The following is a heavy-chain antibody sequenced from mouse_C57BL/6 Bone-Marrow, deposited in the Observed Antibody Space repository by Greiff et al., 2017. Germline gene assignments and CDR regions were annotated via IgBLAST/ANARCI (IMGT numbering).Heavy chain of an antibody. D-gene: IGHD4-1*01. CDR3: ASQRDDELVFDY. J-gene: IGHJ2*01. V-gene: IGHV5-6*01. Sequence: EVMLVESGGDLVKPGGSLKLSCAASGFTFSSYGMSWVRQTPDKRLEWVATISSGGSYTYYPDRLKGRFTFSSETAKKPLYLQMGSMKSEDTAMYSCASQRDDELVFDYWGQGTTLTVSS. CDR2: ISSGGSYT. CDR1: GFTFSSYG.